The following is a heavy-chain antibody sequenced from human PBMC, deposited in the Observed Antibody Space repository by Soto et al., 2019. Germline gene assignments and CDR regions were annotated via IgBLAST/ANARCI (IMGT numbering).Heavy chain of an antibody. J-gene: IGHJ6*02. V-gene: IGHV1-69*13. CDR2: IIPIFGTA. CDR1: GGTFSSYA. Sequence: SVKVSCKASGGTFSSYAISWVRQAPGQGLEWMGGIIPIFGTANYAQKFQGRVTITADESTSTAYMELSSLRSEDTAVYYCARDRIAAAENYYYYYGMDVWGQGTTVTVSS. D-gene: IGHD6-13*01. CDR3: ARDRIAAAENYYYYYGMDV.